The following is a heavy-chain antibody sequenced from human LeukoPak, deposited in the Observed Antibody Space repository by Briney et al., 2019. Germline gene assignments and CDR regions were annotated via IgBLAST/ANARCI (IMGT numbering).Heavy chain of an antibody. CDR3: ARGETPDY. V-gene: IGHV4-34*01. Sequence: SETLSLTCAVYGGSFSGYYWSWIRQPPGKGLEWIGEINHSGNTNYNPSLKSRVTISVDTSKNQFSLKLSSVTAADTAVYYCARGETPDYWGQGTLVTVSS. CDR2: INHSGNT. CDR1: GGSFSGYY. J-gene: IGHJ4*02.